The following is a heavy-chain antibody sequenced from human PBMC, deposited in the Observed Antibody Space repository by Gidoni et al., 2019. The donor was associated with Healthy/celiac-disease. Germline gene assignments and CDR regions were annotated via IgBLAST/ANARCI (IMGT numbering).Heavy chain of an antibody. V-gene: IGHV3-33*01. J-gene: IGHJ1*01. Sequence: QVQLVESGGGVVQPGRSLRLSCAASGFTFSSYGMPWVRQAPGKGLGWVAVIWYDGSNKYYADSVKGRFTISRDNSKNTLYLQMNSLRAEDTAVYYCARDWIFGGSYYMLQHWGQGTLVTVSS. CDR1: GFTFSSYG. CDR3: ARDWIFGGSYYMLQH. CDR2: IWYDGSNK. D-gene: IGHD1-26*01.